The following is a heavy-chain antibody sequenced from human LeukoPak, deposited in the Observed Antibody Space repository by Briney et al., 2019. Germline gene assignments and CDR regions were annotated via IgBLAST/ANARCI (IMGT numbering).Heavy chain of an antibody. CDR2: IYTSGST. CDR1: SGSISSYY. Sequence: PSETLSLTCTVSSGSISSYYWSWIRQPAGKGLEWIGRIYTSGSTNYNPSLKSRVTMSVDTSKNQFSLKLSSVTAADTAVYYCVREGGYCSGGSCYSGFFFDYWGQGTLVTVSS. V-gene: IGHV4-4*07. J-gene: IGHJ4*02. CDR3: VREGGYCSGGSCYSGFFFDY. D-gene: IGHD2-15*01.